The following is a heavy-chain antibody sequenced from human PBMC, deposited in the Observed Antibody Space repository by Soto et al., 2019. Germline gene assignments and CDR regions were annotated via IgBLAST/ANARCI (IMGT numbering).Heavy chain of an antibody. CDR3: AAHYGL. CDR2: IVVGSGNT. J-gene: IGHJ4*02. Sequence: SGKVSGRASVYTFTSFVVQWVRQARGQSIEWIGWIVVGSGNTNYAQKFQERVTITRDMSTSTAYMELSSLRSEDTAVYYCAAHYGLWGQGTLVNVS. V-gene: IGHV1-58*01. D-gene: IGHD4-17*01. CDR1: VYTFTSFV.